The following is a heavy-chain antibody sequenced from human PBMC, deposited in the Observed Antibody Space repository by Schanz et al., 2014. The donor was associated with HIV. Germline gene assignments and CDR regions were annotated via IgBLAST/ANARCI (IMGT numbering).Heavy chain of an antibody. J-gene: IGHJ2*01. Sequence: QVQLVESGGGVVQPGRSLRLSCAASGFIFKNYGMHWVRQAPGKGMEWVAVISYDGSNKYYAVSVKGRFTISRDNSKNTLYLQMNTLRAEDTAVYYCAKGYGDYYWYFDLWGRGTLVTVSS. CDR2: ISYDGSNK. CDR1: GFIFKNYG. CDR3: AKGYGDYYWYFDL. V-gene: IGHV3-30*18. D-gene: IGHD4-17*01.